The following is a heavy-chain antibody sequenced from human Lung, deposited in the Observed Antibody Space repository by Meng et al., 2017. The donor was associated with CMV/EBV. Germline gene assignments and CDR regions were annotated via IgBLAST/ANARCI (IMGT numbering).Heavy chain of an antibody. V-gene: IGHV3-30-3*01. CDR1: GFSFSSYA. CDR3: ARTVVSASRPNYYYGMDV. Sequence: SXXLSCVVSGFSFSSYAMHWVRQAPGKGLEWVAVVSHEGGTKYYAESVKGRFTVSRDNSRDTLYLQMNSLTTEDTAVYYCARTVVSASRPNYYYGMDVXGQGXTVTVSS. CDR2: VSHEGGTK. D-gene: IGHD6-6*01. J-gene: IGHJ6*02.